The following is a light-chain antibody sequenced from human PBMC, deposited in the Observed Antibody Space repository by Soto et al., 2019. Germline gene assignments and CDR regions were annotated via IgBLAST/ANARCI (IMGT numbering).Light chain of an antibody. CDR1: ASDVGGYTY. Sequence: QSALPQPPSASGSPGQSVTISGPGTASDVGGYTYVSWYQQHPGKAPKLMIYEVSKRPSGVPDRFSGSKSGNTASLTVSGLQAEDEADYYCSSYAGSNNVVFGGGTKLTVL. J-gene: IGLJ2*01. CDR2: EVS. CDR3: SSYAGSNNVV. V-gene: IGLV2-8*01.